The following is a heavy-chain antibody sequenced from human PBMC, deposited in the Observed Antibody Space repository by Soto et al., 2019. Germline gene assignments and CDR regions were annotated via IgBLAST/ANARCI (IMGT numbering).Heavy chain of an antibody. CDR3: ATKEGFDY. Sequence: PGGSLRLSCTASGFTFSSYTMHWVRQAPGKGLEYLSAISGNGDSTYDADSVKGRFTISRDNSKNTLYLQMGSLRADDTAVYYCATKEGFDYWGQGTLVTVSS. CDR2: ISGNGDST. J-gene: IGHJ4*02. CDR1: GFTFSSYT. V-gene: IGHV3-64*02.